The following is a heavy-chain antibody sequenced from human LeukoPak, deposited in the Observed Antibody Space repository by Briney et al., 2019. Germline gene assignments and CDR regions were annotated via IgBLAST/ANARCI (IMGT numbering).Heavy chain of an antibody. J-gene: IGHJ4*02. V-gene: IGHV4-34*01. Sequence: SETLSLTCTVSGGSISSYYWSWIRQPPGKGLEWIGEINHSGSTNYNPSLKSRVTISVDTSKNQFSLKLSSVTAADTAVYYCARGRGPAAGGTYFDYWGQGTLVTVSS. CDR3: ARGRGPAAGGTYFDY. D-gene: IGHD2-15*01. CDR2: INHSGST. CDR1: GGSISSYY.